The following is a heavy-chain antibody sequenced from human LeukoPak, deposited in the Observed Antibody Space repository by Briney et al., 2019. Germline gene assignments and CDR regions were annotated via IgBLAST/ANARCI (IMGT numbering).Heavy chain of an antibody. CDR3: ARDEYGYNPSPDY. V-gene: IGHV1-2*02. CDR1: GYTFTGYY. Sequence: GASVTVSCKASGYTFTGYYMHWVRQAPGQGLEWMGWINPNSGGTNYAQKFQGRVTMTRDTSITTVSMELSRLRSDDTAVYYCARDEYGYNPSPDYWGQGTLVTVS. D-gene: IGHD1-14*01. J-gene: IGHJ4*02. CDR2: INPNSGGT.